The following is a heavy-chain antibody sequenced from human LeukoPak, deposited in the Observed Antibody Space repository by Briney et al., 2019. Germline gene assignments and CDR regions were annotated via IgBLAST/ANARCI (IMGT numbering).Heavy chain of an antibody. J-gene: IGHJ4*02. CDR1: GYTFTSYA. D-gene: IGHD3-16*01. V-gene: IGHV7-4-1*02. Sequence: ASVKVSCTASGYTFTSYAMHWVRQAPGQRLEWMGWINMYTANPAYAQGFTERFVFSLDTSVTTAYLQISNLKTEDTAVYYCARHDNDDDFDYWGQGTLVTVSS. CDR3: ARHDNDDDFDY. CDR2: INMYTANP.